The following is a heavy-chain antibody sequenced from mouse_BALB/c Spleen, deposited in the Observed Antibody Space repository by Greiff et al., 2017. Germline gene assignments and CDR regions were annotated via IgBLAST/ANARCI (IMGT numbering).Heavy chain of an antibody. J-gene: IGHJ4*01. Sequence: QVQLKESGAELVKPGASVKLSCKASGYTFTSYWMHWVKQRPGQGLEWIGEINPSNGRTNYNEKFKSKATLTVEKSSSTAYMQLSSLTSEDSAVYYCASWLLQEYAMDYWGQGTSVTVSS. D-gene: IGHD2-3*01. CDR1: GYTFTSYW. V-gene: IGHV1S81*02. CDR3: ASWLLQEYAMDY. CDR2: INPSNGRT.